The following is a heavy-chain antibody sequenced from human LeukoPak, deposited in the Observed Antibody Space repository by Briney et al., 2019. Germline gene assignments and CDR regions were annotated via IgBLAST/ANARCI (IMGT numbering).Heavy chain of an antibody. CDR3: ATSMAQDVDAFHI. CDR1: RFTFSTYI. J-gene: IGHJ3*02. Sequence: PGGPLRLSCSASRFTFSTYIMNWVRQAPGKALEGVATISSRSNHIHSADSVKGRFTSTKDNAKNSLYLQMNNLRAEDTAMFYCATSMAQDVDAFHIWGQGKMVTVSS. D-gene: IGHD2-21*01. V-gene: IGHV3-21*01. CDR2: ISSRSNHI.